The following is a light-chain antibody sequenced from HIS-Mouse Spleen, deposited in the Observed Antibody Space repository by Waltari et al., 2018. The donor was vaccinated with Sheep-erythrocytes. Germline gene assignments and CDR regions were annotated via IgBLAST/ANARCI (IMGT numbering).Light chain of an antibody. CDR1: SSAVGGFNF. CDR3: CSYAGSYNHV. CDR2: DVS. J-gene: IGLJ1*01. Sequence: QSALTQPRSVSGSPGQSVTISCTGPSSAVGGFNFVSWYHQHPGKAPKLMIYDVSKRPSGVPDRFSGSKSGNTASLTISGLQAEDEADYYCCSYAGSYNHVFATGTKVTVL. V-gene: IGLV2-11*01.